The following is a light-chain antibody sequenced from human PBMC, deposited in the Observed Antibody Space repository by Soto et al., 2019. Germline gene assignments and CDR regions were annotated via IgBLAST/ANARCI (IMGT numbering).Light chain of an antibody. Sequence: DIQMTQSPSSLSASVGDRVTMTCRASQSISSDLNWYQQIPGKAPNLLIYAASSLQSGVPSRFTGSGSGTDFTLTITSLQPEDSATYYCQQSYSTPLTFGGGTKVEIK. CDR3: QQSYSTPLT. V-gene: IGKV1-39*01. CDR2: AAS. CDR1: QSISSD. J-gene: IGKJ4*01.